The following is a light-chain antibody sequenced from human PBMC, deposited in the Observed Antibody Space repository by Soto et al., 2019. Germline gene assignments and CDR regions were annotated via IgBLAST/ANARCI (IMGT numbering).Light chain of an antibody. CDR2: GAS. V-gene: IGKV3-15*01. CDR3: QQYNNWLPIT. Sequence: EIVMTQSPATLSVSPGERVTVSCRASQSVSSNLAWYQQKPGQAPRLLIYGASTRATGIPARFSGSGSGTEFTLTISSPQSEDFAVYYCQQYNNWLPITFGQGTRLEIK. CDR1: QSVSSN. J-gene: IGKJ5*01.